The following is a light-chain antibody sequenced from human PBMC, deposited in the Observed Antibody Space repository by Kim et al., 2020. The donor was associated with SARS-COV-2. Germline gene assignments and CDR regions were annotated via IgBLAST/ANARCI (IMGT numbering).Light chain of an antibody. J-gene: IGLJ2*01. CDR2: GNS. Sequence: GQGVTISCTGGSSNIGGDYVVHWYQQLAGTAPKLIFYGNSKRPSGAPDRFSGSKSGTAASLASTGLQAEEEADYYCQSYDSSLSAVFGGGTQLTVL. V-gene: IGLV1-40*01. CDR1: SSNIGGDYV. CDR3: QSYDSSLSAV.